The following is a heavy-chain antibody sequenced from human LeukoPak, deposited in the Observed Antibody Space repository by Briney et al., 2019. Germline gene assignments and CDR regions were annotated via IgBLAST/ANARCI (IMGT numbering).Heavy chain of an antibody. D-gene: IGHD3-22*01. J-gene: IGHJ4*02. Sequence: TGVSLRLSGSVSGITLNNYGMSWVRQAPGKGLESVAGISDSGGSTNYADAVKGRFTISRDNPKNTLYLQMKSMRAEDTAVYFCAKRGVVIRVILVGFHKEAYYFDSWGQGALVTVSS. CDR3: AKRGVVIRVILVGFHKEAYYFDS. CDR1: GITLNNYG. V-gene: IGHV3-23*01. CDR2: ISDSGGST.